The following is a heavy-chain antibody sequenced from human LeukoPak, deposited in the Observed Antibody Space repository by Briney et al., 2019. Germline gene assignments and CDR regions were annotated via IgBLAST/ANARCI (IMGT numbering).Heavy chain of an antibody. CDR2: IYYSGST. CDR3: ARIDSSGPEVGYYFDY. CDR1: GGSISSGYYY. D-gene: IGHD3-22*01. Sequence: SETLSLTCTVSGGSISSGYYYWSWIRQPPGKGLEWIGYIYYSGSTYYNPSLKSRVTISVDTSKIQFSLKLSSVTAADTAVYYCARIDSSGPEVGYYFDYWGQGTLVTVSS. V-gene: IGHV4-30-4*08. J-gene: IGHJ4*02.